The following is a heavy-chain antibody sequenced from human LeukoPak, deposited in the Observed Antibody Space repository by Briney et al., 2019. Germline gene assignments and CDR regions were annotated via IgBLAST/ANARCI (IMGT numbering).Heavy chain of an antibody. CDR3: ARENPSGYNRPIDY. CDR1: GASISSYY. CDR2: IYYSGSI. Sequence: SETLSLTCTVSGASISSYYWSWIRQPPGKGLEWIGDIYYSGSIKYNPSLKSRVTMSVDTSKNQFSLKLSSVTAADTAIYYCARENPSGYNRPIDYWGQGTLVIVSS. J-gene: IGHJ4*02. D-gene: IGHD3-3*01. V-gene: IGHV4-59*01.